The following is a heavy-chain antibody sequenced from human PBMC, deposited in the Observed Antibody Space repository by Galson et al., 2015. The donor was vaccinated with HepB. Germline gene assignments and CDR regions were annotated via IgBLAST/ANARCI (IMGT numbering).Heavy chain of an antibody. CDR1: GLTFSSYD. D-gene: IGHD2-2*01. V-gene: IGHV3-13*01. CDR2: IGTAGDT. Sequence: SLRLSCAASGLTFSSYDMHWVRQATGKGLEWVSAIGTAGDTYYPGSVKGRFTISRENAKNSLYLQMNSLRAGDTAVYYCAREYCSSTSCYFDYWGQGTLVTVSS. CDR3: AREYCSSTSCYFDY. J-gene: IGHJ4*02.